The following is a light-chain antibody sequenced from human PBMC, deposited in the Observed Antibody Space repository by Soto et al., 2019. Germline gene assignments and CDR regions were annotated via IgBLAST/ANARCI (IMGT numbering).Light chain of an antibody. J-gene: IGKJ2*01. V-gene: IGKV4-1*01. CDR2: WAS. CDR1: QSVLYSSNNKNY. CDR3: QHYYSTPYT. Sequence: DIVMTQSPDSLAVSLGERATINCKSSQSVLYSSNNKNYLAWYQQKPGQPPKLLIYWASTRGSGVPDRFSGSGSGTDFTLTISSLQAEDVAVYYCQHYYSTPYTFGQGNKLEIK.